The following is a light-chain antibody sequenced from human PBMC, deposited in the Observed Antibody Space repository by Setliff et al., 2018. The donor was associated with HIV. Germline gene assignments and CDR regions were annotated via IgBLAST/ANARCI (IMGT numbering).Light chain of an antibody. V-gene: IGLV6-57*01. CDR3: QSYDNSNPYV. Sequence: NFMLTQPHSASESPGKTVTISCTRSSGSIATNYVQWYQQRPGSSPTTVIYEDNQRPSGVPDRFSGSIDSSSNSASLTISGLKTEDEADYYCQSYDNSNPYVFGTGTKVTVL. J-gene: IGLJ1*01. CDR2: EDN. CDR1: SGSIATNY.